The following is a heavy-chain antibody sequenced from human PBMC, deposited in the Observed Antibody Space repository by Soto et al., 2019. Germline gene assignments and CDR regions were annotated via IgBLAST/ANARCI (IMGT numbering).Heavy chain of an antibody. V-gene: IGHV3-53*01. Sequence: EVQLVESGGDLIQPGGSLRLSCAASGFTVSSNDMSWVRQAPGKGLEWVSLIYSSGSTKYADSVKGRFTISRDNSKNTVHLQMNTLRTEDTAVYYCARRPLNSNGAYWGQGTLDTVSS. J-gene: IGHJ4*02. CDR2: IYSSGST. CDR1: GFTVSSND. CDR3: ARRPLNSNGAY. D-gene: IGHD3-22*01.